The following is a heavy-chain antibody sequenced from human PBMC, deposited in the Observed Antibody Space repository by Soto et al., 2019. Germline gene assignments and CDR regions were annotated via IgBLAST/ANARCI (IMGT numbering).Heavy chain of an antibody. CDR2: INPNSGGT. V-gene: IGHV1-2*02. D-gene: IGHD6-13*01. CDR3: ARRPSSSWRNWFDP. CDR1: GYTFTGYY. J-gene: IGHJ5*02. Sequence: ASVKVSCKASGYTFTGYYMHWVRQAPGQGLEWMGWINPNSGGTNYAQKFQGRVTMTRDTSISTAYMELSRLRSDHTAVYYCARRPSSSWRNWFDPWGQGTLVTVSS.